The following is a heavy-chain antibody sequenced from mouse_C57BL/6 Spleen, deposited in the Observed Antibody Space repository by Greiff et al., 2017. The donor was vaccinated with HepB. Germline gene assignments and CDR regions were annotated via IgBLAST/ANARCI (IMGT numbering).Heavy chain of an antibody. V-gene: IGHV1-26*01. CDR1: GFTFTDYY. CDR3: ARGGSFDY. CDR2: INPNNGGT. Sequence: EVQLQQSGPELVKPGASVKISCTASGFTFTDYYMNWVQQSHGKSLEWIGDINPNNGGTRYNQKFKGKATLTVDKSSITAYMQLRSLTSEDSAVYYCARGGSFDYWGQGTTLTVSS. J-gene: IGHJ2*01.